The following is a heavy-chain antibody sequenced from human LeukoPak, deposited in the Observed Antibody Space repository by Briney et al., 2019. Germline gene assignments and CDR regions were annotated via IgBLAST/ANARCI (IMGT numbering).Heavy chain of an antibody. D-gene: IGHD6-13*01. V-gene: IGHV3-48*02. CDR1: GFTFSTYS. Sequence: GGSLRLSCAASGFTFSTYSMNWVRQAPGKGLEWVSYISSSSNTIYYADSVRGRFTISRDNAKNPLYLQMNSLRDEDTAVYYCARYSSSFQGYYYAMDVWGQGTTVTVSS. J-gene: IGHJ6*02. CDR2: ISSSSNTI. CDR3: ARYSSSFQGYYYAMDV.